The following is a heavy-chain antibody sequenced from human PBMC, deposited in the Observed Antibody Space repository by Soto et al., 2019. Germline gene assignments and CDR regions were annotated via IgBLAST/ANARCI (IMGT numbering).Heavy chain of an antibody. J-gene: IGHJ5*02. CDR3: ARRGQRGPRAGP. V-gene: IGHV3-23*01. D-gene: IGHD3-10*01. CDR1: EFTFSNYA. Sequence: PGGSLRLSCAASEFTFSNYAMSWVRQAPGKGLEWVSSISDNGGTTYYADSVKGRFTISRDNSKNTLYLQMNSLRAEDTAVYYYARRGQRGPRAGPWAKGTLVTVSS. CDR2: ISDNGGTT.